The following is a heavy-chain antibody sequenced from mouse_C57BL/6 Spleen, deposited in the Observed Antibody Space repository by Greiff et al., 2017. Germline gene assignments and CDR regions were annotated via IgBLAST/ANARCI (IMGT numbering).Heavy chain of an antibody. CDR1: GFNIKNTS. V-gene: IGHV14-3*01. J-gene: IGHJ2*01. CDR3: ARERGAYYFDY. CDR2: IDPANGNT. D-gene: IGHD6-1*01. Sequence: EVNLVESVAELVRPGASVKLSCTASGFNIKNTSMHWVKQRPEQGLEWIGRIDPANGNTKYAPQFQGKATITADTSSNTAYLQLSSLTSEDTAIYYCARERGAYYFDYWGQGTTLTVSS.